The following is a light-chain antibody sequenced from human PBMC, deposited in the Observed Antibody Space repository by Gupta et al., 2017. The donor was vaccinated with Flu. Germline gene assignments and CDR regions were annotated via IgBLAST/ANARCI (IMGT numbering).Light chain of an antibody. CDR2: DES. Sequence: PSFLSAASGGRVAITCRGSQGISSYLVWYQHKTGKEPKMLINDESTMQRGVPSRFSGSGGGTELTLTISSLQPEDFATYYCGQVNNNHFTFGPGTKVDVK. V-gene: IGKV1-9*01. CDR3: GQVNNNHFT. CDR1: QGISSY. J-gene: IGKJ3*01.